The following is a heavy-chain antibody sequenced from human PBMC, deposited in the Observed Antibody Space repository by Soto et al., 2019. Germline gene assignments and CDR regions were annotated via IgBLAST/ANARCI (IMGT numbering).Heavy chain of an antibody. CDR3: VIVGGGGFFEP. D-gene: IGHD2-15*01. CDR2: ISPGSRYP. J-gene: IGHJ5*02. CDR1: GCSFVGCY. Sequence: GWSLRLSCAGSGCSFVGCYMSLIRQAPWKGLEWLSYISPGSRYPAYADSVKGRFTISRDNAKSSLYLQMMSLTAEDTAIYYCVIVGGGGFFEPWGKGTLVAVSS. V-gene: IGHV3-11*06.